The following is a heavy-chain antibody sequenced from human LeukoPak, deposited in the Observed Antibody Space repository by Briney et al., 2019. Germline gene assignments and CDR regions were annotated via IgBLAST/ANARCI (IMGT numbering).Heavy chain of an antibody. Sequence: SETLSLTCTVSGGSISSGSYYWSWIRQPAGKGLEWIGRIYTSGSTNYNPSLKSRVTISVDTSKNQFSMKLSSVTAADTAVYYCARQDIVVVVAATPDDYYYYMDVWGKGTTVTVSS. CDR1: GGSISSGSYY. CDR2: IYTSGST. V-gene: IGHV4-61*02. CDR3: ARQDIVVVVAATPDDYYYYMDV. D-gene: IGHD2-15*01. J-gene: IGHJ6*03.